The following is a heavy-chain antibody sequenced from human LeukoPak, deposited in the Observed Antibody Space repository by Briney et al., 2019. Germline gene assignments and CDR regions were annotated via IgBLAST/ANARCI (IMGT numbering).Heavy chain of an antibody. CDR2: MTAYNGNT. CDR1: GYTFTSYG. CDR3: ARDSIGNWNYAPDLYYYGMDV. V-gene: IGHV1-18*01. J-gene: IGHJ6*02. Sequence: ASVKVSYKASGYTFTSYGISWVRQAPGQGLEWMGWMTAYNGNTNYAQKLQGRVTMTTDTSTSTAYMELRSLRSDDTSVYYCARDSIGNWNYAPDLYYYGMDVWGQGTTVTVSS. D-gene: IGHD1-7*01.